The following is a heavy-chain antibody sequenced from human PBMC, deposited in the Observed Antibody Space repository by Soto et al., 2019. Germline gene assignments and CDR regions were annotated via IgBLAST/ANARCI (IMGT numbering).Heavy chain of an antibody. V-gene: IGHV4-30-4*08. J-gene: IGHJ1*01. D-gene: IGHD6-25*01. CDR3: ARGGSGWAEYFQH. Sequence: QVQLQESGPGLVEPSQTLSLTCTVSGGSIGSTDSYWSWIRRPPGKGLEWIGYIYYTGGTFYNPSLKSRLTISLETSSNPFSLTPTSVTATDTGIYYCARGGSGWAEYFQHWGQGTLVAVSS. CDR2: IYYTGGT. CDR1: GGSIGSTDSY.